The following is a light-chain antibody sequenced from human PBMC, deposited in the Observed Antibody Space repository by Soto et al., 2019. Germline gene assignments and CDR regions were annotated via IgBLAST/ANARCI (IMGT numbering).Light chain of an antibody. CDR3: QQHSHWHPWT. CDR2: GAS. Sequence: EIAFTQSPGNLSLSPGETATLSCRASQSVASNYLAWYQPKPGQAPRLLIYGASNRANGIPDRFSGSGSGTDFTLTISSLQSEDFAFYYCQQHSHWHPWTFGQGTKVDIK. J-gene: IGKJ1*01. V-gene: IGKV3D-20*02. CDR1: QSVASNY.